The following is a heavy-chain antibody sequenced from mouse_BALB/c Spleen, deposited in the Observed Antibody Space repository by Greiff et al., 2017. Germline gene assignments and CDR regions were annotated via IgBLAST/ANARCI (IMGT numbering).Heavy chain of an antibody. CDR2: IRNKANGYTT. CDR3: ARDSRYYAMDD. CDR1: GFTFTDYY. V-gene: IGHV7-3*02. J-gene: IGHJ4*01. Sequence: EVKLMESGGGLVQPGGSLRLSCATSGFTFTDYYMSWVRQPPGKALEWLGFIRNKANGYTTEYSASVKGRFTISRDNSQSILYLQMNTLRAEDSATYYCARDSRYYAMDDWGQGTSVTVSS.